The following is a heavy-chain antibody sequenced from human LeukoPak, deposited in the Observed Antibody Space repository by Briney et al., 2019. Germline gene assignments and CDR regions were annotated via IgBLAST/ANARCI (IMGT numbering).Heavy chain of an antibody. CDR3: ARDIAFDGTRPPDY. D-gene: IGHD3-3*02. CDR1: GFTFSSYA. CDR2: ISNDGSNK. J-gene: IGHJ4*02. V-gene: IGHV3-30*04. Sequence: PGRSLRLSCAASGFTFSSYAMTWVRQAPGKGLEWLAVISNDGSNKYYADSVKGRFTISRDNSKNTLYLQMNSLRADDTAVYYCARDIAFDGTRPPDYWGQGTLVTVSS.